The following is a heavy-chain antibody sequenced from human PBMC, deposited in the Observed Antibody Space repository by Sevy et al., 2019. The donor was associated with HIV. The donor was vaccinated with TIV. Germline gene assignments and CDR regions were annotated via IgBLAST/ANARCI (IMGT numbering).Heavy chain of an antibody. CDR3: ARGAQGPLDY. Sequence: GGSLRLSCEASGFSFSDYWMNWVRQAPGRGLEWVANIKEDGSDKNFKDSVKGRLTVSRDNAKNSVFLQLHSLTVEDTAVYYCARGAQGPLDYWGQGTQVTVSS. CDR2: IKEDGSDK. CDR1: GFSFSDYW. J-gene: IGHJ4*02. V-gene: IGHV3-7*01. D-gene: IGHD1-26*01.